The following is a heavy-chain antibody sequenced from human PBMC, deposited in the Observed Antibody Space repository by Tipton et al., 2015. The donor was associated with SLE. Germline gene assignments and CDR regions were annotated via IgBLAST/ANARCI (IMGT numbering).Heavy chain of an antibody. CDR2: IYYSGST. J-gene: IGHJ5*01. V-gene: IGHV4-38-2*02. CDR3: ARGYCSSTSCWFDP. CDR1: GDSISGYF. Sequence: GLVKPSETLSLTCTVSGDSISGYFWSWIRQPPGKGLEWIGSIYYSGSTYYNPSLKSRVTISVDTSKNQFSLKLSSVTAADTAVYYCARGYCSSTSCWFDPWGQGTLVTVSS. D-gene: IGHD2-2*01.